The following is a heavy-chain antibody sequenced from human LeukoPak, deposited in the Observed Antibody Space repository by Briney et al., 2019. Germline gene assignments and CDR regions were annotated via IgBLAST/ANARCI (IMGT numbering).Heavy chain of an antibody. J-gene: IGHJ5*02. Sequence: ASVKVSCKASRYTFTSYDIHWVRQATGQGLDWMGRMNPNSGNTDYAQKFQGRVTMTRNTSINTAFMELSSLRSEDTAVYYCAREGGGYSYGLNWFDPWGQGTLVTVSS. CDR3: AREGGGYSYGLNWFDP. CDR1: RYTFTSYD. V-gene: IGHV1-8*01. D-gene: IGHD5-18*01. CDR2: MNPNSGNT.